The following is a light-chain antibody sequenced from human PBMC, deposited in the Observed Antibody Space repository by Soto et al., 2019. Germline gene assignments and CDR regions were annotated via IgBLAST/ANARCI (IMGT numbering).Light chain of an antibody. CDR3: QQYVTSSPRT. V-gene: IGKV3-20*01. Sequence: ELVFTQSPGTLSFSPGERATLSCRASHTISSSYLAWYQQKPGQAPRLLMYGISRRATGIPDRFSGSGSGTDFTLTITRLEPEDFAVYYCQQYVTSSPRTLGQGTKVDIK. J-gene: IGKJ1*01. CDR2: GIS. CDR1: HTISSSY.